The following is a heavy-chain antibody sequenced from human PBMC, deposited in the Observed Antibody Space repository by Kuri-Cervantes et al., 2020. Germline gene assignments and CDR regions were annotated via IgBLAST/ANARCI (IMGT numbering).Heavy chain of an antibody. Sequence: GGSLRLSCAASGFIFSSYDIHWVRQTTEKGLEWVSAIGSTGDTYFPGSVKGRFTISRENAKNSLYLQMNSLRAGDTAVYYCARSRADWYFDLWGRGTLVTDSS. J-gene: IGHJ2*01. CDR2: IGSTGDT. CDR1: GFIFSSYD. CDR3: ARSRADWYFDL. V-gene: IGHV3-13*01.